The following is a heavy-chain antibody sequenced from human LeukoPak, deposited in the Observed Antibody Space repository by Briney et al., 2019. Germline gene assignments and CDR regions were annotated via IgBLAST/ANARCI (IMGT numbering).Heavy chain of an antibody. D-gene: IGHD3-3*01. CDR3: ARPRTYYDSWSGYPPFDY. CDR1: GGTFSSYA. J-gene: IGHJ4*02. Sequence: GASVKVSCKASGGTFSSYAISWVRQAPGQGLEWMGGIIPIFGTANYAQKFQGRVTITADESTSTAFMELSSLRSDDTAVYYCARPRTYYDSWSGYPPFDYWGQGTLVTVSS. V-gene: IGHV1-69*13. CDR2: IIPIFGTA.